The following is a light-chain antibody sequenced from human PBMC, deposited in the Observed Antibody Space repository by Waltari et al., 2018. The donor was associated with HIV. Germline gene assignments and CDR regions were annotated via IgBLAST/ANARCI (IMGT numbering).Light chain of an antibody. CDR3: SSYGDSLKVL. J-gene: IGLJ2*01. V-gene: IGLV2-8*01. Sequence: QSALTQPPPASGSLGQSVTIPCPGSSRHIGASTFVSWFQQPPHSAPKLLLYEVTRRPSTVSDRFSGSRSGNTAFLTVAGLQPDDEATYFCSSYGDSLKVLFGGGTNVTVL. CDR1: SRHIGASTF. CDR2: EVT.